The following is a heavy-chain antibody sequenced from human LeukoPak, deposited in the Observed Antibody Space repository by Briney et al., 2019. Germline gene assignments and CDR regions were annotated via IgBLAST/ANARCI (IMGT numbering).Heavy chain of an antibody. Sequence: PGGSLRLSCAASGFTFSSYSMNWVRQAPGKGLEWVSSISSSSSYIYYADSVKGRFTISRDNAKNSLYLQMNSLRAEDTAVYYCAGARSSTWYNWLDPWGQGTLVTVSS. CDR2: ISSSSSYI. CDR1: GFTFSSYS. J-gene: IGHJ5*02. D-gene: IGHD6-13*01. CDR3: AGARSSTWYNWLDP. V-gene: IGHV3-21*01.